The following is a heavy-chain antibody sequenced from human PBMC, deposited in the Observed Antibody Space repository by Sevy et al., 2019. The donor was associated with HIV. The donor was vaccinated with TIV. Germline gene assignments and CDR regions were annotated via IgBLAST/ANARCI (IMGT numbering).Heavy chain of an antibody. Sequence: GGCLRLSCAASGFTFSSYAMHWVRQAPGKGLEWVAVISYDGSNKYYADSVKGRFTISRDNSKNTLYLQMNSLRAEDTAEYYCARGPWDIVVVPADYWGQGTLVTVSS. D-gene: IGHD2-2*01. CDR3: ARGPWDIVVVPADY. CDR1: GFTFSSYA. V-gene: IGHV3-30*04. J-gene: IGHJ4*02. CDR2: ISYDGSNK.